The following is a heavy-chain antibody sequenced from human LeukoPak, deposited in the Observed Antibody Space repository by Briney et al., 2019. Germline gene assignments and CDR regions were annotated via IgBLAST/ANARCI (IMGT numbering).Heavy chain of an antibody. Sequence: SETLSLTCTVSGGSISNYYWSWIRQPPGKGLEWIGYIYYSGSTNYNPSLKSRVTISVDTSKNQFSLKLNSVTPEDTAVYYCARAWSGLVTAILMEYLGGENWFDPWGQGTLVTVSS. V-gene: IGHV4-59*12. CDR1: GGSISNYY. CDR2: IYYSGST. D-gene: IGHD2-21*02. J-gene: IGHJ5*02. CDR3: ARAWSGLVTAILMEYLGGENWFDP.